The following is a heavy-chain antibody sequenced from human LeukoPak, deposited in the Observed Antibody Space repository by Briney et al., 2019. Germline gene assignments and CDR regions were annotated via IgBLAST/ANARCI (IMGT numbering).Heavy chain of an antibody. D-gene: IGHD2-15*01. CDR2: ISADGSST. Sequence: GGSLILSCSASGSTFSSFAMHWVRQPPGKGLKSASAISADGSSTYYADSVKGRFTISRDNSKNSLYLQMSSLRVEDTAVYYCVREGSVNTFDIWGQGTVVTVSS. J-gene: IGHJ3*02. CDR3: VREGSVNTFDI. CDR1: GSTFSSFA. V-gene: IGHV3-64D*09.